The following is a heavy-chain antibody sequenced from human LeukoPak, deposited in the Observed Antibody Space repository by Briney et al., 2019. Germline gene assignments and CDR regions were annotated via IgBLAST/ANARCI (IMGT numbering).Heavy chain of an antibody. CDR2: IKQDGSEK. J-gene: IGHJ1*01. CDR3: ARDPYCSGGSCYSEYFQH. CDR1: GFTFSSYW. Sequence: GGSLRLSCAASGFTFSSYWMSWVRQAPGKGLEWVANIKQDGSEKYYVDSVKGRFTISRDNAKNSLYLQMNSLRAEDTAVYYCARDPYCSGGSCYSEYFQHWGQGTLVTVSS. D-gene: IGHD2-15*01. V-gene: IGHV3-7*01.